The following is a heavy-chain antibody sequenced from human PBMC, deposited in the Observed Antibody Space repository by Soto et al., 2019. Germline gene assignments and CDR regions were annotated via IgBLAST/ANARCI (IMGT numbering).Heavy chain of an antibody. CDR2: INAGNGNT. CDR3: ARSEGYDYIWGSYRYENWFDP. V-gene: IGHV1-3*01. J-gene: IGHJ5*02. CDR1: GYTFTSYA. Sequence: QVQLVQSGAEVKKPGASVKVSCKASGYTFTSYAMHWVCQAPGQRLEWMGWINAGNGNTKYSQKFQGRVTITRDTSASTAYMELSSLRSEDTAVYYCARSEGYDYIWGSYRYENWFDPWGQGTLVTVSS. D-gene: IGHD3-16*02.